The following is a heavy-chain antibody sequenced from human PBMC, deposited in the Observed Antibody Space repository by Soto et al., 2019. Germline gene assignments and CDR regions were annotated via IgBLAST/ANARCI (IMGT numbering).Heavy chain of an antibody. CDR1: GGSISSGGYS. J-gene: IGHJ5*02. V-gene: IGHV4-30-2*01. Sequence: QLQLQESGSGLVKPSQTLSLTYAVSGGSISSGGYSWSWIRQPPGKGLEWIGYIYHSGSTYYNPYLTSRVTISVDRSKNQFSPKLSSAPAADTAVNYCARGPPTPGGQGTLFTVSS. CDR2: IYHSGST. CDR3: ARGPPTP.